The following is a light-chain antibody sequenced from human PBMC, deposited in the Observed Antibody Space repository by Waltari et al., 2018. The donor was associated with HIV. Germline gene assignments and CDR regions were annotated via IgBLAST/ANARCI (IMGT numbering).Light chain of an antibody. CDR3: QSYDSDLSSWF. CDR1: SSNIGAGYD. CDR2: VNR. V-gene: IGLV1-40*01. J-gene: IGLJ2*01. Sequence: QSVLTQSPSVSGAPGQRVTISCTGSSSNIGAGYDVLWYQQLPGTAPKLLIYVNRNRPSGVPDRFSASKSGASASLAITGLRAEDEATYYCQSYDSDLSSWFFGGGTKLTVL.